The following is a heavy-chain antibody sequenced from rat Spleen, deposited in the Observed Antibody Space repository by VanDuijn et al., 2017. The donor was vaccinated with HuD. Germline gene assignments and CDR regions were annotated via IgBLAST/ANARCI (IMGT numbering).Heavy chain of an antibody. CDR3: TRGYAHY. Sequence: EVQLVESGGGLVQPGRSLKLSCVTSGFTFNNYWMSWIRQAPGKGLEWVASITNTGGRISYPDSVKGRFTISRDNAQSTLYLQMNSLRSEDTATYYCTRGYAHYWGQGVMVTVSS. J-gene: IGHJ2*01. CDR1: GFTFNNYW. CDR2: ITNTGGRI. V-gene: IGHV5-31*01. D-gene: IGHD1-12*01.